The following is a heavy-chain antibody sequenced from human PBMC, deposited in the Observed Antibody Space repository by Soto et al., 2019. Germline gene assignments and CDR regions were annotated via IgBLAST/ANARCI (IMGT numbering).Heavy chain of an antibody. CDR1: GYNFATYW. Sequence: PGESLQISCTGSGYNFATYWIAWVRQLPGKGPEWMGIIYPGDSDTSYSPSFQGQVTISVDKSISAAYLQWNSLKASDTAVYYCARRGYSYGLDVWGQGTKVTVSS. V-gene: IGHV5-51*01. CDR2: IYPGDSDT. J-gene: IGHJ6*02. CDR3: ARRGYSYGLDV. D-gene: IGHD5-18*01.